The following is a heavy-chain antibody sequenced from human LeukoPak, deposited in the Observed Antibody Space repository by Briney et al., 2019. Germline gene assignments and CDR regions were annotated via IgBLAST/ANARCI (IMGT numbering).Heavy chain of an antibody. Sequence: PSETLSLTCTVPGGSISNYHWSWIRQPAGKGLEWIGQIHTSGSTNYNPPLKSRVTMSMDTPENQLSLTIRSVTAADTAVYYCARRDISSGWSFDYWGQGTLVTVSS. CDR2: IHTSGST. D-gene: IGHD6-19*01. J-gene: IGHJ4*02. CDR3: ARRDISSGWSFDY. CDR1: GGSISNYH. V-gene: IGHV4-4*07.